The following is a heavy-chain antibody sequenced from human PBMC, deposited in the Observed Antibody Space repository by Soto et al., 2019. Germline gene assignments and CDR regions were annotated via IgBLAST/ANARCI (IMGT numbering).Heavy chain of an antibody. Sequence: GCRRVSCATWGFTFSDHAMHWVRRSPGEGLEWVSGIRGDFVTTPYADSVKGRFTISRDNSQNTLYLHMNSLRAEDTARYYCVKEGKMGVEGFDFWGQGTLVTVSS. V-gene: IGHV3-23*01. J-gene: IGHJ4*02. CDR1: GFTFSDHA. CDR3: VKEGKMGVEGFDF. D-gene: IGHD1-26*01. CDR2: IRGDFVTT.